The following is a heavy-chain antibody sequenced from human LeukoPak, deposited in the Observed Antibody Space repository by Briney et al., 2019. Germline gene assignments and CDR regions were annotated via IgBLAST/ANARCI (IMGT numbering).Heavy chain of an antibody. Sequence: GGSLRLSCAASGFTFSNYAMHWVRQVPGKGLEWVAVISDDANAKYYGDSVKGRFTVSRDDSYNTMYLQMNSLRDEDTAVYYCARKHHYYDSSGYYRHWGQGTLVTVSS. CDR1: GFTFSNYA. CDR3: ARKHHYYDSSGYYRH. CDR2: ISDDANAK. V-gene: IGHV3-30*03. D-gene: IGHD3-22*01. J-gene: IGHJ4*02.